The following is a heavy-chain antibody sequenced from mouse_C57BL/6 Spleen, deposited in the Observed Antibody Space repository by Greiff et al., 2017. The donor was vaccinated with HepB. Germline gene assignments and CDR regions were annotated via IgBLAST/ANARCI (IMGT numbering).Heavy chain of an antibody. CDR3: ARDAYYSTEGVFDY. Sequence: EVQGVESGGGLVKPGGSLKLSCAASGFTFSSYAMSWVRQTPEKRLEWVATISDGGSYTYYPDNVKGRFTISRDNAKNNLYLQMSHLKSEDTAMYYCARDAYYSTEGVFDYWGQGTTLTVSS. CDR2: ISDGGSYT. CDR1: GFTFSSYA. D-gene: IGHD2-5*01. V-gene: IGHV5-4*01. J-gene: IGHJ2*01.